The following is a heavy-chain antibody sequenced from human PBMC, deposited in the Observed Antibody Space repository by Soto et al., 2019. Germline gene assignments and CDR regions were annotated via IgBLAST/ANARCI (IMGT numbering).Heavy chain of an antibody. CDR3: AGGGSSWDGGYYYYGMDV. D-gene: IGHD6-13*01. J-gene: IGHJ6*02. V-gene: IGHV5-51*01. CDR1: GYSFTSYW. Sequence: GESLKISCKGSGYSFTSYWIGWVRQMPGKGLEWMGIIYPGDSDTRYSPSFQGQVTISADKSISTAYLQWSSLKASDTAMYYCAGGGSSWDGGYYYYGMDVWGQGTTVTVSS. CDR2: IYPGDSDT.